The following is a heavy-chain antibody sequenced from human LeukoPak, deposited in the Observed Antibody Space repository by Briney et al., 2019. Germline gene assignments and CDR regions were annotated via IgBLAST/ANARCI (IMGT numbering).Heavy chain of an antibody. CDR3: ARDGAGYNLRAFDI. CDR1: GGSISSYY. V-gene: IGHV4-59*01. J-gene: IGHJ3*02. CDR2: IYYSGST. D-gene: IGHD5-24*01. Sequence: PSETLSLTCTVSGGSISSYYWSWIRQPPGKGLEWIGYIYYSGSTNYNPSLKSRVTISVDTSKNQFSLKLSSVTAADTAVYYCARDGAGYNLRAFDIWGQGTMVTVSS.